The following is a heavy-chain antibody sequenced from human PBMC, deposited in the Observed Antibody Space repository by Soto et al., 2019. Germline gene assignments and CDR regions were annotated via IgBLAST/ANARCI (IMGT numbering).Heavy chain of an antibody. CDR1: GFTFSSNW. CDR3: AREIVVARGASYFDY. Sequence: GGSLRLSCVGSGFTFSSNWMTWVRQAPGKGLEWVGNIRQDGSEKNYVDSVKGRFTIPRDNAKNSLYLQMNSLRAEDTAVYYCAREIVVARGASYFDYWGPGTLVTVS. D-gene: IGHD2-2*01. J-gene: IGHJ4*02. V-gene: IGHV3-7*04. CDR2: IRQDGSEK.